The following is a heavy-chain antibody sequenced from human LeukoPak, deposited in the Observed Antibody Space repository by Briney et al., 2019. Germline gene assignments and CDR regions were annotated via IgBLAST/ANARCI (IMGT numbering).Heavy chain of an antibody. J-gene: IGHJ6*02. CDR2: ILPLFGTA. CDR3: ARGGHAQAEDTTMVTRYYGMDF. Sequence: SVKVSCNASGGTFISYAISWVRQPPGQGLEWMVGILPLFGTANYAQKFQGRVTIAADESTKTAYMGLSSLRSEDTAVYYCARGGHAQAEDTTMVTRYYGMDFWGQGTTVTVSS. CDR1: GGTFISYA. D-gene: IGHD5-18*01. V-gene: IGHV1-69*01.